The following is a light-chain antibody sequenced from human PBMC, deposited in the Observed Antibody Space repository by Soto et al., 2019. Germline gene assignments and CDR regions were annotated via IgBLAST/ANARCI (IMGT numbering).Light chain of an antibody. Sequence: IQLTQSPSSLSASVGDRVTITCRAGQDISSALAWYQQKPGKAPILLLYDASILDAGVPSRFSGSGSGTDFTLSITSLRPEDFATYYCQQFNDFSLTFGGGTKVQIK. J-gene: IGKJ4*01. V-gene: IGKV1D-13*01. CDR2: DAS. CDR1: QDISSA. CDR3: QQFNDFSLT.